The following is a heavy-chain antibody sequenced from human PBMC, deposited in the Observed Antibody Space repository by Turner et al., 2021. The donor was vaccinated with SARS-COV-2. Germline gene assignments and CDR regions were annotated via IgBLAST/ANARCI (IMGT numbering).Heavy chain of an antibody. CDR3: ARQAAGQGLDY. V-gene: IGHV4-39*01. D-gene: IGHD3-10*01. CDR1: GGSISSSSYF. Sequence: QVQLQESGPGLVKPSETLSLTCTVSGGSISSSSYFWGWIRQPPTKELEWIGSIYYSGTTYSNPSLKSRVSLSIDPSKNQFSMKLTSATAADTALYFCARQAAGQGLDYWGRGILVTVSS. CDR2: IYYSGTT. J-gene: IGHJ4*02.